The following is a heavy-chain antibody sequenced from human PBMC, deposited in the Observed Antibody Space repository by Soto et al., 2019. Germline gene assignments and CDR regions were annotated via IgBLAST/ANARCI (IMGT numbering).Heavy chain of an antibody. V-gene: IGHV3-53*01. CDR2: IYSGDTT. D-gene: IGHD3-9*01. Sequence: SLRLSCAVSGFTVRANYMSWVRQAPGKGLEWVSVIYSGDTTYYAASVKGRFIISSDTAKNSLYLQMNSPRAEDTALYFCARASTRGRYFDRLIFPLGHWGQGTLVTVSS. CDR1: GFTVRANY. J-gene: IGHJ4*02. CDR3: ARASTRGRYFDRLIFPLGH.